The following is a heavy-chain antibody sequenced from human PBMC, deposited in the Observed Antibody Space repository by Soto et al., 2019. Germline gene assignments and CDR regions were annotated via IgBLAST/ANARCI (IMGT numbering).Heavy chain of an antibody. CDR3: ARGKLERAYYFDY. J-gene: IGHJ4*02. D-gene: IGHD1-1*01. CDR2: IIPILGIA. Sequence: ASVKVSCKASGGTFSSYTISWVRQAPGQGLEWMGRIIPILGIANYAQKFQGRVTITADKSTSTAYMELSSLRSEDTAVYYCARGKLERAYYFDYWGQGTLVTVSS. V-gene: IGHV1-69*02. CDR1: GGTFSSYT.